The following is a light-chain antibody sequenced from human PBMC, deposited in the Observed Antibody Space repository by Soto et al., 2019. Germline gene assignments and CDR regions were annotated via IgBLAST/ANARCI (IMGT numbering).Light chain of an antibody. V-gene: IGLV2-14*01. CDR1: SSDVVTYNY. CDR3: SSYTSSSTVV. CDR2: DVS. J-gene: IGLJ2*01. Sequence: QSVLTQPASVSGSPGQSITISCTGTSSDVVTYNYVSWYQQHPGKAPKLMIYDVSSRPSGVSNRFSGSKSGNTASLTISGLQAEDDADYYCSSYTSSSTVVFGGGTKRTVL.